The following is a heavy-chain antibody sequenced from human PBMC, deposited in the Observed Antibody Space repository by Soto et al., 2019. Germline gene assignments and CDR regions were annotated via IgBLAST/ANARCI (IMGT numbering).Heavy chain of an antibody. CDR2: ISGSGSSS. CDR1: EFTFSSYA. Sequence: PGGSLRLSCAASEFTFSSYAMSWVRQAPGKGLEWVSAISGSGSSSYYADSVKGRFTISRDNSKNTLYLQMNSLRAEDTAVYYCAKCSPRYSSGLKAYYFDQWGQGTLVTVSS. J-gene: IGHJ4*02. V-gene: IGHV3-23*01. D-gene: IGHD6-19*01. CDR3: AKCSPRYSSGLKAYYFDQ.